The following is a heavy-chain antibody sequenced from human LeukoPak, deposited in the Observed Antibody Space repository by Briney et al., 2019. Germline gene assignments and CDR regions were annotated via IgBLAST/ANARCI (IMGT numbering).Heavy chain of an antibody. V-gene: IGHV4-4*07. CDR1: GGSISSYY. Sequence: SETLSLTCTVSGGSISSYYWSWIRQPAGKGLEWIGRVYTSGITNYNPSLKSRITMSVDTSKNQFSLKLTSVTAADTAVYYCARHNGFDRGYYYYMDVWGKGTTVTVSS. CDR2: VYTSGIT. D-gene: IGHD3-9*01. CDR3: ARHNGFDRGYYYYMDV. J-gene: IGHJ6*03.